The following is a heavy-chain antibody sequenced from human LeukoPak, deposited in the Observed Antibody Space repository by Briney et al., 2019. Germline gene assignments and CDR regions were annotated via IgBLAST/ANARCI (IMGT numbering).Heavy chain of an antibody. CDR2: IKQDGSEK. D-gene: IGHD2-21*01. Sequence: GGSLRLSCAASGFTVSSSWMTWVRQAPGKGREWVANIKQDGSEKDYVDSVKGRFTISRDNAKNSLYLQMNSLRAEDTAVYYCASRWRLDYWGQGTLVTVSP. CDR3: ASRWRLDY. V-gene: IGHV3-7*01. J-gene: IGHJ4*02. CDR1: GFTVSSSW.